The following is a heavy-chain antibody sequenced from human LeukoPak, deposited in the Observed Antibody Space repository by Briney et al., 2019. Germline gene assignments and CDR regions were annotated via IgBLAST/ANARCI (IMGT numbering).Heavy chain of an antibody. D-gene: IGHD2-2*01. CDR3: ARDCSSTSCYGFFDY. V-gene: IGHV4-59*12. CDR2: IYYSGST. CDR1: GGSISSYY. Sequence: SETLSLTCTVSGGSISSYYWSWIRQTPGKGLEWIGYIYYSGSTNYNPSLKSRVTISVDKSKNQFSLKLSSVTAADTAVYYCARDCSSTSCYGFFDYWGQGTLVTVSS. J-gene: IGHJ4*02.